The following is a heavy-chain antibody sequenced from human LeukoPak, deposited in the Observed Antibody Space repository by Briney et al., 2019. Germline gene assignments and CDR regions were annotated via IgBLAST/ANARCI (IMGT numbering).Heavy chain of an antibody. CDR1: GGSISSYY. V-gene: IGHV4-59*01. CDR2: IYYSGST. D-gene: IGHD3-22*01. J-gene: IGHJ5*02. Sequence: SETLSLTCTVSGGSISSYYWSWIRQPPGKGLEGIGYIYYSGSTNYNPSVKSRVTISVDTSKNQFSLKLSSVTAADTAVYYCARYYDSSGYDSIPPYNWFDLWGQGTLVTVSS. CDR3: ARYYDSSGYDSIPPYNWFDL.